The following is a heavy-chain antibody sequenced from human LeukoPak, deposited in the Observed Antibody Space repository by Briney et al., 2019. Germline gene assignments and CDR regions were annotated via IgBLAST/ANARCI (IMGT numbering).Heavy chain of an antibody. J-gene: IGHJ4*02. CDR1: GYAIRSGYH. CDR2: IHRSGST. CDR3: ARVNWVPDY. D-gene: IGHD1-1*01. Sequence: SETLSLTCTVSGYAIRSGYHWGWLRQPPGKGLELIAIIHRSGSTYHNQSLKSRVTMSVDTSKNQFSLILNSVTAADTAVYYCARVNWVPDYWGQGTLVTVSS. V-gene: IGHV4-38-2*02.